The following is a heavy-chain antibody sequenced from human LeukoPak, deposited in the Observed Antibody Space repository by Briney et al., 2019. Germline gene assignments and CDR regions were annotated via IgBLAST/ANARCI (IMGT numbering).Heavy chain of an antibody. V-gene: IGHV3-74*01. CDR2: TDSDGSRT. CDR1: RFTFRSYW. Sequence: GGSLRLSCAASRFTFRSYWMHWVRQVPGHRLGCVSGTDSDGSRTTYAASVKGRFTTSRDNAKNTLFLQMNSLRAEDTAVYYCARGLYSGSSYTKGYWGQGTLVTVSS. D-gene: IGHD1-26*01. CDR3: ARGLYSGSSYTKGY. J-gene: IGHJ4*02.